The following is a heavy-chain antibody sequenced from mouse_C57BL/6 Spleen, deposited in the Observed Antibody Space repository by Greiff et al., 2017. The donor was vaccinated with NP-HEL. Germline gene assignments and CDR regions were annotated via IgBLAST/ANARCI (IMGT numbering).Heavy chain of an antibody. V-gene: IGHV1-80*01. CDR1: GYAFGSYW. Sequence: VQLQQSGAELVKPGASVKISCKASGYAFGSYWMNWVKQRPGKGLEWIGQIYPGDGDTNYNGKFKGKATLTADKSSSTAYMQLSSLTSEDSAVYFCARGDSSGYYFDYWGQGTTLTVSS. D-gene: IGHD3-2*02. CDR3: ARGDSSGYYFDY. J-gene: IGHJ2*01. CDR2: IYPGDGDT.